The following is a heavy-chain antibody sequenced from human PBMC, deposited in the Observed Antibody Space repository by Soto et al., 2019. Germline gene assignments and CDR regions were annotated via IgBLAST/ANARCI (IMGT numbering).Heavy chain of an antibody. J-gene: IGHJ4*02. CDR3: ARESRYCSGGSCYFLPGIDY. CDR2: MNPNSGNT. CDR1: GYTFTSYD. V-gene: IGHV1-8*01. D-gene: IGHD2-15*01. Sequence: ASVKVSCKASGYTFTSYDINWVRQATGQGLEWLGWMNPNSGNTGYAQKFQGRVTMTRNTSISTAYMELSSLRSEDTAVYYCARESRYCSGGSCYFLPGIDYWGQGTLVTVSS.